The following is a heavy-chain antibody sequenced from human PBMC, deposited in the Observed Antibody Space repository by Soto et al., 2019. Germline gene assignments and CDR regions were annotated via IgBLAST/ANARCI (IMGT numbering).Heavy chain of an antibody. CDR1: GDSVSSNSVA. D-gene: IGHD6-19*01. V-gene: IGHV6-1*01. Sequence: SQTLSLTCAISGDSVSSNSVAWNWIRQSPSRGLEWLGRTYYRSKWYNDYAVSVKSRITINPDTSKNQFSLQLNSVTPEDTAVYYCARASSGWYLHYYYGMDVWGQGTTVTVSS. CDR3: ARASSGWYLHYYYGMDV. CDR2: TYYRSKWYN. J-gene: IGHJ6*02.